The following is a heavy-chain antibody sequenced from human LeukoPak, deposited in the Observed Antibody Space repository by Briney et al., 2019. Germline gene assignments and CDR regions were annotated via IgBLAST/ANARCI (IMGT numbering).Heavy chain of an antibody. CDR1: GGTFSSYA. Sequence: GSSVKVSCKAFGGTFSSYAISWVRQAPGQGLEWMGGIIPIFGTANYAQKFQGRVTITTDESTSTAYMELSSLRSEDTAVYYCARAGKYSSGWSDAFDIWGQGTMVTVSS. J-gene: IGHJ3*02. CDR2: IIPIFGTA. D-gene: IGHD6-19*01. CDR3: ARAGKYSSGWSDAFDI. V-gene: IGHV1-69*05.